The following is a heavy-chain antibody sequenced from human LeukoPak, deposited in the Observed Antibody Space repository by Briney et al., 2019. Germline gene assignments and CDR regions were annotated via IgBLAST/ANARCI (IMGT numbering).Heavy chain of an antibody. CDR3: ARMYSSSSAFDY. CDR1: GGSISGYY. J-gene: IGHJ4*02. D-gene: IGHD6-6*01. Sequence: PSETLSLTCTVSGGSISGYYWSWIRQPPGQGLERVGYIYTSGSTNYNPSLKSRVTISVDTSKNQFSLKLSFVTAADTAVYYCARMYSSSSAFDYWGQGTLVTVSS. CDR2: IYTSGST. V-gene: IGHV4-4*09.